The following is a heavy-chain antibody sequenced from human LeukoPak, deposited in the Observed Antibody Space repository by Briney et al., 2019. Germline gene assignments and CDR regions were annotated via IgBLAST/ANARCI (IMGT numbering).Heavy chain of an antibody. J-gene: IGHJ4*02. CDR3: AKDVCTSPRCLLYFDS. D-gene: IGHD2-8*01. Sequence: PGGSLRLSCTASGFAFSNYAMSWVRQAPGKGLEWVSGIGGFNTCYADSVRGRFTISRDNPRNVIYLQMNGLRAEDTAIYYCAKDVCTSPRCLLYFDSWGQGTPVTVSS. CDR2: IGGFNT. CDR1: GFAFSNYA. V-gene: IGHV3-23*01.